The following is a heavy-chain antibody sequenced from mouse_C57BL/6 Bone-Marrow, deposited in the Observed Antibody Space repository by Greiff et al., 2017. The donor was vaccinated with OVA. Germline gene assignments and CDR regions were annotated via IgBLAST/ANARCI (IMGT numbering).Heavy chain of an antibody. CDR2: IRLKSDNYAT. V-gene: IGHV6-3*01. Sequence: EVMLVESGGGLVQPGGSMKLSCVASGFTFSNYWMNWVRQSPEKGLEWVAQIRLKSDNYATHYAESVKGRFTISRDDPKSSVYLQMNNSRSEDTGIYYCTEGTGLYAMDYWGQGTSVTVSS. CDR1: GFTFSNYW. D-gene: IGHD4-1*01. CDR3: TEGTGLYAMDY. J-gene: IGHJ4*01.